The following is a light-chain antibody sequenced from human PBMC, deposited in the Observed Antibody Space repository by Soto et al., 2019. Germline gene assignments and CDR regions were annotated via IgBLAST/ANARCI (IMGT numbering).Light chain of an antibody. V-gene: IGKV3-20*01. J-gene: IGKJ2*01. CDR1: QSVSSSY. Sequence: EIVLTQSPGTLSLSPGERATLSCRASQSVSSSYLAWYQQKPGQAPRLLIYGATSRATGIPDRFSGSGSGTDFTLTISRRETADFAVYYCQPYGNSPYTFGQGTNLEIK. CDR2: GAT. CDR3: QPYGNSPYT.